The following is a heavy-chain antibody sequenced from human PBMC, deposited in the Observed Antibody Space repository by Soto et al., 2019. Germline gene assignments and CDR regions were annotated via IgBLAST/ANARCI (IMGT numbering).Heavy chain of an antibody. J-gene: IGHJ6*02. CDR2: ISAYNGNT. V-gene: IGHV1-18*01. D-gene: IGHD6-13*01. CDR3: ARDAIAAAGTDDYYYYGMDV. CDR1: GYTFTSYG. Sequence: ASVKVSCKASGYTFTSYGISWVRQAPGQGLEWMGWISAYNGNTNYAQNLQGRVTMTTDTSTSTAYMELRSLRSDDTAVYYCARDAIAAAGTDDYYYYGMDVWGQGTTVTVSS.